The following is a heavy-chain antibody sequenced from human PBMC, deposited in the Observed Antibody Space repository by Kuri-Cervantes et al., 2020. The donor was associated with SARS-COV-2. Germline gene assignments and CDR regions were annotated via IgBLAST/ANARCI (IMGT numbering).Heavy chain of an antibody. V-gene: IGHV1-2*02. CDR3: ARESYSSSSLDY. D-gene: IGHD6-6*01. J-gene: IGHJ4*02. CDR1: GYTFTGYY. Sequence: ASVKVSCKASGYTFTGYYMHWVRQAPGQGLEWMGWINPNSGGTNYAQKFQGRVTMTRDTSTSTVYMELSSLRSEDTAVYYCARESYSSSSLDYWGQGTLVTVSS. CDR2: INPNSGGT.